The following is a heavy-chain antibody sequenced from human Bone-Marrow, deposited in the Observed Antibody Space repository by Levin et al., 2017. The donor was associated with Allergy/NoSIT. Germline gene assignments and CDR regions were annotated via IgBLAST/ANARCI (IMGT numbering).Heavy chain of an antibody. J-gene: IGHJ4*02. Sequence: GGSLRLSCAASGFTFSSYAMCWVRQAPGKGLEWVSAITGGGGSTYYADSVKGRFTISRDNSKNTLYLQVNSLRAEDTAVYYCATDYSKKTYYFDYWGQGTLVTVSS. V-gene: IGHV3-23*01. D-gene: IGHD4-11*01. CDR1: GFTFSSYA. CDR3: ATDYSKKTYYFDY. CDR2: ITGGGGST.